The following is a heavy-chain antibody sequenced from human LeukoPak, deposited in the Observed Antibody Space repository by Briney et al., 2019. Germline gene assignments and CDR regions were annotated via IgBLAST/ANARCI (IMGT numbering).Heavy chain of an antibody. CDR2: IYYSGST. Sequence: PSETLSLTCTVSGGSISSGGYYWSWLRQHPGKGLEWIGYIYYSGSTYYNPSLKSRVTISVDTSKNQFSLKLSSVTAADTALYYCARGVYGDYEGYWGQGTLVTVSS. CDR1: GGSISSGGYY. V-gene: IGHV4-31*03. J-gene: IGHJ4*02. CDR3: ARGVYGDYEGY. D-gene: IGHD4-17*01.